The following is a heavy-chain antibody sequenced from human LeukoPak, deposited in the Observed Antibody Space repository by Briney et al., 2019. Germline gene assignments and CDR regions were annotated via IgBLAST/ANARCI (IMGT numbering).Heavy chain of an antibody. J-gene: IGHJ4*02. CDR3: SRGEAGNCSSTSCHLIQFDY. D-gene: IGHD2-2*03. CDR2: INHSGST. CDR1: GGSFSGYY. Sequence: SDTLSLTRAVYGGSFSGYYWSWIRQPPGKGLDWIGEINHSGSTNYNPSLKSRVTISVDTSKNQFSLKLSSVTAADTAVYYCSRGEAGNCSSTSCHLIQFDYWGQGTLVTVSS. V-gene: IGHV4-34*01.